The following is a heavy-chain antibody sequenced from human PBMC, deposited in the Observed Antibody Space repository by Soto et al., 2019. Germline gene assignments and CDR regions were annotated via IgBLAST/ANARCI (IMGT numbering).Heavy chain of an antibody. CDR2: IDTGDST. D-gene: IGHD6-19*01. CDR3: AQTTGWPGFDY. Sequence: QVQLQESGPGLVKPSETMSLTCTASGAPISKFYWNWVRQPPGKGLEWIGHIDTGDSTNYNPSLKSRVTISVDPSKNPLSLKLSSVTAEDTAVYYCAQTTGWPGFDYWGQGALVTVSS. CDR1: GAPISKFY. J-gene: IGHJ4*02. V-gene: IGHV4-4*09.